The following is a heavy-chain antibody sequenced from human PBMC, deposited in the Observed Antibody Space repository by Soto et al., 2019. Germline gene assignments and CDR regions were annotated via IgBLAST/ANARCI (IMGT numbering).Heavy chain of an antibody. V-gene: IGHV4-59*01. CDR3: ARVSGNHRFDY. Sequence: SETLSLTCTVSGGSISSYYWSWIRQPPGKGLEWIGYIYYSGSTNYNPSLKSRVTISVDTSKNQFSLKLSSVTAADTAVYYCARVSGNHRFDYWGQGTLVTVSS. J-gene: IGHJ4*02. CDR1: GGSISSYY. CDR2: IYYSGST. D-gene: IGHD2-15*01.